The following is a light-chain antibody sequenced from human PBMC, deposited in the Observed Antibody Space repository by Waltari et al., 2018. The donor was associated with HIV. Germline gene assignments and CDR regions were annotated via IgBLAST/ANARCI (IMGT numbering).Light chain of an antibody. CDR1: QSISSY. Sequence: DIQMTQSPSSVSASVGDRVTITCRASQSISSYLNWYQQKPGKAPKLLIYAASSLQSGVPSRFSGSGSGTDFTLTISSLQPEDFATYYCQQSYSTPRTFGQGTKLEIK. CDR2: AAS. V-gene: IGKV1-39*01. CDR3: QQSYSTPRT. J-gene: IGKJ2*01.